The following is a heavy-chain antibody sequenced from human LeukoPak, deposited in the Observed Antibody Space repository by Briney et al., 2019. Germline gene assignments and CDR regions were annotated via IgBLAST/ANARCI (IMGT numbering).Heavy chain of an antibody. J-gene: IGHJ6*03. V-gene: IGHV3-9*01. CDR3: ARDRYYYGSGSYMDV. CDR1: GFTFDDYA. Sequence: PGRSLRLSCAASGFTFDDYAMHWVRQAPGKGLEWVSGISWNSGSIGYADSVKGRFTISRDHAKNSLYLQMNSLRAEDTALYYCARDRYYYGSGSYMDVWGKGTTVTVSS. CDR2: ISWNSGSI. D-gene: IGHD3-10*01.